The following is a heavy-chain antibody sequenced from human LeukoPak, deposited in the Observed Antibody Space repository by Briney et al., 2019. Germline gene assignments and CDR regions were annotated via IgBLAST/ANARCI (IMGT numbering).Heavy chain of an antibody. CDR2: INPNSGGT. CDR1: GYTFTGYY. J-gene: IGHJ4*02. V-gene: IGHV1-2*02. D-gene: IGHD4-17*01. CDR3: ASDTGDYGGSFDY. Sequence: GASVKVSCKASGYTFTGYYMHWVRQAPGQGLEWMGWINPNSGGTNYAQKFQGRVTMTRDTSTSTVYMELSSLRSEDTAVYYCASDTGDYGGSFDYWGQGTLVTVSS.